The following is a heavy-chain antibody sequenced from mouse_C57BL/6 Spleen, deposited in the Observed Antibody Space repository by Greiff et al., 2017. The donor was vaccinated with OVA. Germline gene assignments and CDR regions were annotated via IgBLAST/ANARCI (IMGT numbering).Heavy chain of an antibody. CDR2: IRSKSSNYAT. CDR3: VREGSYYYGSSFYAMDY. D-gene: IGHD1-1*01. J-gene: IGHJ4*01. CDR1: GFTFNTYA. V-gene: IGHV10-3*01. Sequence: DVQLVESGGGLVQPKGSLKLSCAASGFTFNTYAMHWVRQAPGKGLEWVARIRSKSSNYATYYADSVKDRFTISRDDSQSMLYLQMNNLKTEDTAMYYCVREGSYYYGSSFYAMDYWGQGTSVTVSS.